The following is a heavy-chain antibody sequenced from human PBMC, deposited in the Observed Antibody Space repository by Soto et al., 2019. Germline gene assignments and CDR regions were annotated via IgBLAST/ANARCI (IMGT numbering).Heavy chain of an antibody. CDR1: GYTFSNEA. Sequence: QVQLVQSGAEVKKPGTSLKVSCKASGYTFSNEAITWVRQAPGQGLEWMGWVSAYYGNTNDAQKFKGRVTMTTDTSTSTAYMEVRSLRYDDTAVYFCARASRYYWYYMMYWGQGTPVTVSS. CDR2: VSAYYGNT. CDR3: ARASRYYWYYMMY. V-gene: IGHV1-18*01. J-gene: IGHJ4*02. D-gene: IGHD1-1*01.